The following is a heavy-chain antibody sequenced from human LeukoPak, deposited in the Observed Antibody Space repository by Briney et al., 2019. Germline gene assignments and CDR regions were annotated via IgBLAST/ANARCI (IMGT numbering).Heavy chain of an antibody. CDR1: GVSISSGSNY. D-gene: IGHD3-10*01. J-gene: IGHJ3*01. CDR2: IYSSGST. Sequence: PSETLSLACNVSGVSISSGSNYWGWIRQPPGKTLEWIGSIYSSGSTYYNSSLKSRVIILIDTSKSHFSLTLSSVTAADAAVYYCTRSDGYGLVGIWGQGTMVTVSS. V-gene: IGHV4-39*07. CDR3: TRSDGYGLVGI.